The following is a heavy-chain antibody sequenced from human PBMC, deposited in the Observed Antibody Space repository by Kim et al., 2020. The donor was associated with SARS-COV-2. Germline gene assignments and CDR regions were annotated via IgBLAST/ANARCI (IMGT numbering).Heavy chain of an antibody. CDR2: ISARDGNT. Sequence: ASVKVSCKACGYMFTIYGFSWVRQAPGQGLEWLGWISARDGNTKYGQKVQGRVIMTTDTSTNTAYMELWSLRSDDTAMYYCARGAYGDVSFDYWGQGTLVTVSS. V-gene: IGHV1-18*04. CDR3: ARGAYGDVSFDY. D-gene: IGHD4-17*01. J-gene: IGHJ4*02. CDR1: GYMFTIYG.